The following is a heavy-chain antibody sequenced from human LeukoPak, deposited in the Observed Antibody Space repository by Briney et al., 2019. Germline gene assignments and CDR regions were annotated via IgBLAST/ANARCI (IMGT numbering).Heavy chain of an antibody. CDR1: GGSIISDSYY. J-gene: IGHJ4*02. V-gene: IGHV4-61*02. Sequence: PSETLSLTCSVSGGSIISDSYYWNWIRQPAGKGLEWIGRMYTSGTTNYNPSLKSRVTISVDTSKNQFSLKLSSVTAADTAVYYCARGTWPFDYWGQGTLVTVSS. CDR2: MYTSGTT. CDR3: ARGTWPFDY. D-gene: IGHD5-12*01.